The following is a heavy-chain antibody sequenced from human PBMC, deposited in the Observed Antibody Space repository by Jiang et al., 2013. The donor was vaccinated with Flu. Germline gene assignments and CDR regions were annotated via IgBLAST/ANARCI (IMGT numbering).Heavy chain of an antibody. CDR1: GSSISNYY. J-gene: IGHJ3*02. D-gene: IGHD4-17*01. Sequence: GPGLVKPSETLSLTCTVSGSSISNYYWSWIRQPPGKGLEWIGYIYYSGSTDYNPSLKSRVTISVDTSKNQFSLKLSSVTAADTAVYYCAGLEGDYVDAFDIWGQGTLVTVSS. CDR2: IYYSGST. V-gene: IGHV4-59*08. CDR3: AGLEGDYVDAFDI.